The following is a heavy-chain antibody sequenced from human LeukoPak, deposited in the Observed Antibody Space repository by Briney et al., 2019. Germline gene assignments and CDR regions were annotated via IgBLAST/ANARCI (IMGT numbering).Heavy chain of an antibody. D-gene: IGHD3-3*01. CDR3: ARDDRGNYDFWSGYSPYYYYGMDV. Sequence: ASVKVSCKASGYTFTSYGISWVRQAPGQGLEWMGWISDYNGNTNYAQKLQGRVTMTTDTSTSTAYMEVRSLRSDDTAVYYCARDDRGNYDFWSGYSPYYYYGMDVWGQGTTVTVSS. V-gene: IGHV1-18*01. CDR1: GYTFTSYG. J-gene: IGHJ6*02. CDR2: ISDYNGNT.